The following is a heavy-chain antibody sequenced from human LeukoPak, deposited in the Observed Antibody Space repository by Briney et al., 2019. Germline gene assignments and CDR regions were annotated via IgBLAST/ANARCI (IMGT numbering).Heavy chain of an antibody. Sequence: PSETLSLTCAVYGGSFSGYYWSWIRQPPGKGLEWIGEINHSGSTNYNPSLKSRVTISVDTSKNRFSLKLSSVTAADTAVYYCARVVSEGYDILTGYPSGGYYGMDVWGQGTTVTVSS. CDR1: GGSFSGYY. CDR3: ARVVSEGYDILTGYPSGGYYGMDV. V-gene: IGHV4-34*01. J-gene: IGHJ6*02. CDR2: INHSGST. D-gene: IGHD3-9*01.